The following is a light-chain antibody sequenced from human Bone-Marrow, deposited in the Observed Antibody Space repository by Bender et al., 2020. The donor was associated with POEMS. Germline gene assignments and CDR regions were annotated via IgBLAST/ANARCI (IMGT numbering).Light chain of an antibody. V-gene: IGLV1-40*01. CDR3: QSYDNSLGGWV. J-gene: IGLJ3*02. CDR1: SSNIRAGYD. Sequence: QSVLTQPPSVSGAPGQRVTISCTGNSSNIRAGYDVHWYQQLPGTAPKLLIYGYNNRPSGVPDRFSGSKSGTSASLAITGLQAEDEGDYYCQSYDNSLGGWVFGGGTKLTVL. CDR2: GYN.